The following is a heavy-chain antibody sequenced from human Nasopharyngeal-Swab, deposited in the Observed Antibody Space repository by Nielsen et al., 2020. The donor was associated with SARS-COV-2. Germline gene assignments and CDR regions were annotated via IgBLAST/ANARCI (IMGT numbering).Heavy chain of an antibody. CDR3: ARDDYGDYVWSFDY. CDR1: GFTFSSYA. CDR2: ISYDGSNK. D-gene: IGHD4-17*01. V-gene: IGHV3-30*04. Sequence: GSLRLSCAASGFTFSSYAMHWVRQAPGKGLEWVAVISYDGSNKYYADSVKGRFTISRDNSKNTLYLQMNSLRAEDTAVYYCARDDYGDYVWSFDYWGQGTLVTVSS. J-gene: IGHJ4*02.